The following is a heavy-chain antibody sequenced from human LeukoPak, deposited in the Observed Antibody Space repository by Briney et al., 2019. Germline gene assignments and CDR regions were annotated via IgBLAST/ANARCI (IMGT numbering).Heavy chain of an antibody. CDR3: AREGTYSGSYYYYYYMDV. J-gene: IGHJ6*03. D-gene: IGHD1-26*01. Sequence: SQTLSLTCAISGDSVSSNSAAWNWIRQSPSRGLEWLGRTYYRSKWYNDYAVSVKSRITINPDTSKNQFSLQLNSVTPEDTAVYYCAREGTYSGSYYYYYYMDVWGQGTLVTVSS. CDR1: GDSVSSNSAA. V-gene: IGHV6-1*01. CDR2: TYYRSKWYN.